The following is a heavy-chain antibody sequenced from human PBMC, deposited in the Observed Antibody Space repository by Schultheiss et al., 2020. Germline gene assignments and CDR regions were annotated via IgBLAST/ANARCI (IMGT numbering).Heavy chain of an antibody. V-gene: IGHV4-31*03. D-gene: IGHD1-26*01. CDR1: GGSISSGGYY. CDR2: IYYSGST. Sequence: SATLSLTCTVSGGSISSGGYYWSWIRQHPGKGLEWIGYIYYSGSTYYNPSLKSRVTISVDTSKNQFSLKLSSVTAADTAVYYCARVSVKWDLSGTGSLDYWGQGTLVTVSS. CDR3: ARVSVKWDLSGTGSLDY. J-gene: IGHJ4*02.